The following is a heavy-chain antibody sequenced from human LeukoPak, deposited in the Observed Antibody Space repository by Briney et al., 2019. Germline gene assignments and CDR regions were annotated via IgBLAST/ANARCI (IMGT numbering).Heavy chain of an antibody. Sequence: SETLSLTCAASGYSISSGYYWGWIRQPPGKGLEWIGSIYHSGSTYYNPSLKSRVTISVDTSKNQFSLKLSSVTAADTAVYYCARHVMGVTGLDYWGQGTLVTVSA. CDR3: ARHVMGVTGLDY. D-gene: IGHD3-10*01. V-gene: IGHV4-38-2*01. CDR2: IYHSGST. J-gene: IGHJ4*02. CDR1: GYSISSGYY.